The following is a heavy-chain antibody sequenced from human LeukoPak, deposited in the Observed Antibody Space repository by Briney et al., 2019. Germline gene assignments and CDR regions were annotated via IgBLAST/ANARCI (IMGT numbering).Heavy chain of an antibody. D-gene: IGHD5-24*01. J-gene: IGHJ4*02. CDR1: GYSFTSYW. CDR2: IYHGDSDT. CDR3: ARLGGGMATISFQDY. Sequence: GESLKISCKGSGYSFTSYWIGWVRQMPGKGLEWMGIIYHGDSDTRYSPSFQGQVTISADKSISTAYLQWSSLKASDTAMYYCARLGGGMATISFQDYWGQGTLVTVSS. V-gene: IGHV5-51*01.